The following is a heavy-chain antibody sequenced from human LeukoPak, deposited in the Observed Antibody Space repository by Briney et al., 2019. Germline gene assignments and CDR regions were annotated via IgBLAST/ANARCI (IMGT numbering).Heavy chain of an antibody. V-gene: IGHV4-59*01. CDR3: ARELYYYGSGSYSTYNWFDP. CDR2: IYYSGIT. D-gene: IGHD3-10*01. CDR1: GGSISSYY. Sequence: SETLSLTCTVSGGSISSYYWSWIRQPPGKGLEWIGYIYYSGITNYNPSLKSRVTISVDTSKNQFSLKLSSVTAADTAVYYCARELYYYGSGSYSTYNWFDPWGQGTLVTVSS. J-gene: IGHJ5*02.